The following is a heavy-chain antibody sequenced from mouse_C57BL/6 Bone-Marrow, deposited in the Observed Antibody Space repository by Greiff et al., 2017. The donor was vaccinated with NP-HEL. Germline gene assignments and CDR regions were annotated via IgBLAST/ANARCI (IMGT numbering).Heavy chain of an antibody. V-gene: IGHV5-9-1*02. CDR2: ISSGGDYI. D-gene: IGHD2-1*01. Sequence: EVKLMESGEGLVKPGGSLKLSCAASGFTFSSYAMSWVRQTPEKRLEWVAYISSGGDYIYYADTVKGRFTISRDNARNTLYLQMSSLKSEDTAMYYCTRGDYGNFYWYFDVWGTGTTVTVSS. CDR3: TRGDYGNFYWYFDV. J-gene: IGHJ1*03. CDR1: GFTFSSYA.